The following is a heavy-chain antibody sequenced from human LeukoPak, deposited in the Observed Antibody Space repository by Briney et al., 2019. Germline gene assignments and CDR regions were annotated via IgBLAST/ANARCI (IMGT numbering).Heavy chain of an antibody. CDR1: GFTFSSYW. CDR2: IKQDGSEE. V-gene: IGHV3-7*01. CDR3: ARERYYDFWSGLDKNYYYYYMDV. D-gene: IGHD3-3*01. Sequence: GGSLRLSCAASGFTFSSYWMSWVRQAPGKGLEWVANIKQDGSEEYYVDSVKGRFTISRDNAKNSLYLQMNSLRAEDTAVYYCARERYYDFWSGLDKNYYYYYMDVWGKGTTVTVSS. J-gene: IGHJ6*03.